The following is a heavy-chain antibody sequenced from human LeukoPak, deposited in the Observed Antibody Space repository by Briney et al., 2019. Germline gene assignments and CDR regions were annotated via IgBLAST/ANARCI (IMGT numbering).Heavy chain of an antibody. J-gene: IGHJ4*02. D-gene: IGHD3-10*01. CDR3: TRDVLLWFGDPRGYFDY. V-gene: IGHV4-34*01. CDR1: GGSFSGYY. Sequence: SETLSLTCAVYGGSFSGYYWSWIRQPPGKGLEWIGEINHSGSTNYNPSLKSRVTISVDTSKNQFSLKLSSVTAADTAVYYCTRDVLLWFGDPRGYFDYWGQGTLVTVSS. CDR2: INHSGST.